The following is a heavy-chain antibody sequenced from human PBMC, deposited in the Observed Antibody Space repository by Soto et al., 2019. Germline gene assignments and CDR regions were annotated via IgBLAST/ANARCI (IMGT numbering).Heavy chain of an antibody. CDR3: ARDLGVVVVVAATLDY. CDR2: ISAYNGNT. CDR1: GYTFTSYG. D-gene: IGHD2-15*01. Sequence: QVQLVQSGAEVKKPGASVKVSCKASGYTFTSYGISWVRQAPGQGLEWMGWISAYNGNTNYAQKLQGRVTMTTDTATSTGYMELRSLRSDDTAVYYCARDLGVVVVVAATLDYWGQGTLVTVSS. V-gene: IGHV1-18*01. J-gene: IGHJ4*02.